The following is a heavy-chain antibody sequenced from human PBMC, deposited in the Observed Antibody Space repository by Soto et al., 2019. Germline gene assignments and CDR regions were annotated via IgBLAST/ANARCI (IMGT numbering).Heavy chain of an antibody. CDR2: IYNSGIT. CDR3: ATYRKFFQI. CDR1: GGYISCGYYS. Sequence: PSETLSLTCAVSGGYISCGYYSWSWIRHPPGKGLEWIGFIYNSGITYYNSSLKSRVTISVDRSKNHFFLNLTSVTAADTAVYYCATYRKFFQIWGQGTKVTVSS. V-gene: IGHV4-30-2*01. J-gene: IGHJ3*02.